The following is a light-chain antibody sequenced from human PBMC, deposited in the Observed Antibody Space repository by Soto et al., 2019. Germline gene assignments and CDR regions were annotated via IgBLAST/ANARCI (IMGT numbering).Light chain of an antibody. CDR2: KIS. V-gene: IGKV2-30*01. J-gene: IGKJ1*01. Sequence: DVVMTQSPLSLPVTLGQPASISCTSSLSLVDSGGNTYFKWYQQRPGQPPRRLIYKISNRESGVPDRFSASRSGTDFTLRISRVEAEDLGVYYCMQGTLWPWTFGQGTKVEIK. CDR3: MQGTLWPWT. CDR1: LSLVDSGGNTY.